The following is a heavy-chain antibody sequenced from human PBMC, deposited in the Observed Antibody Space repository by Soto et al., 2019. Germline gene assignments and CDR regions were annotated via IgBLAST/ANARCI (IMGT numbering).Heavy chain of an antibody. CDR1: GFTFGDFA. Sequence: EVQLLESGGDLVQPGGSLRLSCAASGFTFGDFAMNWVRQAPGKGLEWVSGITGGGDYTFYADSVKGRFTISRVQSKNTVHLQMNSLRAEDTALYYCVKKIAGTTTNGAYWYFDLWGRGTLVTVSS. J-gene: IGHJ2*01. CDR3: VKKIAGTTTNGAYWYFDL. D-gene: IGHD2-8*01. V-gene: IGHV3-23*01. CDR2: ITGGGDYT.